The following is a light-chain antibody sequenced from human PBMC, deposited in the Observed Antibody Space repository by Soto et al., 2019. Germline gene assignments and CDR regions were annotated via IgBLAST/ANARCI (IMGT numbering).Light chain of an antibody. V-gene: IGKV3-20*01. CDR3: QQYGFSPIS. J-gene: IGKJ5*01. Sequence: EIVLTQSPGTLSLSPGERATLSCRASQTVTNGYLAWYQQKDGQAPRLLIYDASTRATGIPDRFSGTGSGPEYTLTISRLEPEDFAVYSCQQYGFSPISFGQGTRLELK. CDR1: QTVTNGY. CDR2: DAS.